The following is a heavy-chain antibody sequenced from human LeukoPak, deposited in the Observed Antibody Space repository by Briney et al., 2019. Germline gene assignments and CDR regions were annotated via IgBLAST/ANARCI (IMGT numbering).Heavy chain of an antibody. D-gene: IGHD3-10*01. CDR3: ARQNMVRGFDP. V-gene: IGHV1-8*03. CDR2: MNPNSGNT. CDR1: GYTFTSYD. Sequence: ASVKVSCKASGYTFTSYDINWVRQATAQGLEWMGWMNPNSGNTGYAQKFQGRVTITRNTSISTAYMELSSLRSEDTAVYYCARQNMVRGFDPWGQGTLVTVSS. J-gene: IGHJ5*02.